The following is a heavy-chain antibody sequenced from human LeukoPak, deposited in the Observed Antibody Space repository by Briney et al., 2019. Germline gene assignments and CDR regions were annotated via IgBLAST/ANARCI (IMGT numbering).Heavy chain of an antibody. CDR1: GYTFSSYD. J-gene: IGHJ5*02. V-gene: IGHV1-8*01. CDR3: AREGRDGYNYVGNWFDP. Sequence: WASVKVSCKASGYTFSSYDINWVRQATGQGLEWMGWTNPNSGNTGYAQKFQGRVTMTRNTSISTAYMELSSLRSEDTAVYYCAREGRDGYNYVGNWFDPWGQGTLVTVSS. D-gene: IGHD5-24*01. CDR2: TNPNSGNT.